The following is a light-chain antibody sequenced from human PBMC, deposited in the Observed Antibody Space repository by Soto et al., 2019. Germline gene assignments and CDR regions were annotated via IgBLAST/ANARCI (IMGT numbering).Light chain of an antibody. J-gene: IGKJ1*01. CDR3: QQYGSSSWT. Sequence: EIVLTQSPGTLSLSPGERATLSCRASQSVSSSYLAWYQQKPGQAPRLLIYGTSIRATAIPDRVSGSGSGTDFTLTISRLEPEELAVYYWQQYGSSSWTFGRGTKVEIK. CDR1: QSVSSSY. V-gene: IGKV3-20*01. CDR2: GTS.